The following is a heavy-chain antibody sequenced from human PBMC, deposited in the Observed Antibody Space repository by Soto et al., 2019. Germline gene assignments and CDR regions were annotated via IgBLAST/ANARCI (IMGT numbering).Heavy chain of an antibody. J-gene: IGHJ6*02. CDR3: ARDPGPAAPNYYYYYGMDV. Sequence: PSETLSLTCTVSGGSISSYYWSWIRQPAGKGLEWIGRIYTSGSTNYNPSLKSRVTMSVDTSKNQFSLKLSSVTAADTAVYYCARDPGPAAPNYYYYYGMDVWGRGTTVTVSS. CDR2: IYTSGST. CDR1: GGSISSYY. D-gene: IGHD2-2*01. V-gene: IGHV4-4*07.